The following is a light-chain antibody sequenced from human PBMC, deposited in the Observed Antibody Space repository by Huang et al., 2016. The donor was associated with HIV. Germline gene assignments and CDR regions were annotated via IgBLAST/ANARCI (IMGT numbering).Light chain of an antibody. CDR3: QQYNTWPPNYT. Sequence: IVMTQSQPALLVFLGERVILSCRASTSVGTKIAWYFQRPGQAPRLLIYGASTRASGTPARFSGSGSWTDVNLTISSLQSEDFAVYHCQQYNTWPPNYTFGQGTKLETK. CDR2: GAS. V-gene: IGKV3-15*01. CDR1: TSVGTK. J-gene: IGKJ2*01.